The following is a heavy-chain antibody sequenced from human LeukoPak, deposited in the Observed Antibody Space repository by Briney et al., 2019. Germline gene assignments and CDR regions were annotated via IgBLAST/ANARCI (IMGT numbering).Heavy chain of an antibody. J-gene: IGHJ5*02. CDR3: AREINGSSSPFDP. Sequence: PGGSLRLSCAASGFTFSSYSMNWVRQAPGKGLEWVSSISSSSSYIYYADSVKGRFTISRDNAKNSLYLQMNSLRAEDAAVYYCAREINGSSSPFDPWGQGTLVTVSS. V-gene: IGHV3-21*01. D-gene: IGHD6-6*01. CDR1: GFTFSSYS. CDR2: ISSSSSYI.